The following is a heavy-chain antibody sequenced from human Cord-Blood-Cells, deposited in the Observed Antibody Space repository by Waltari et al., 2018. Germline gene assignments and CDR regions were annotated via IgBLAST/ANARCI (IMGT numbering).Heavy chain of an antibody. V-gene: IGHV4-39*01. Sequence: QLQLQESGPGLVKPSETLSLTCTVSGGSISSSSYYWGWIRQPTGRGREWIGSSYYSGSTYYNPSLKSRVTISVDTSKTRFSLMLSSVTAADTAVYYCARRDIVGATDYWGQGTLVTVSS. CDR3: ARRDIVGATDY. CDR1: GGSISSSSYY. CDR2: SYYSGST. J-gene: IGHJ4*02. D-gene: IGHD1-26*01.